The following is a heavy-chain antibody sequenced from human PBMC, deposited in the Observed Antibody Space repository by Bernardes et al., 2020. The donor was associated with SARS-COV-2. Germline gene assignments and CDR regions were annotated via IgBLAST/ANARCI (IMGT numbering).Heavy chain of an antibody. CDR1: GFTFSSYG. CDR3: TTGGAITIFGVVIVMDAFDI. D-gene: IGHD3-3*01. CDR2: ISYDGNNK. J-gene: IGHJ3*02. V-gene: IGHV3-30*03. Sequence: GGSLRLSCAASGFTFSSYGMHWVRQAPGKGLEWVAVISYDGNNKYYADSVKGRFTISRDNSKNTLYLQMNSLRAEDTAVYYCTTGGAITIFGVVIVMDAFDIWGQGTMVTVSS.